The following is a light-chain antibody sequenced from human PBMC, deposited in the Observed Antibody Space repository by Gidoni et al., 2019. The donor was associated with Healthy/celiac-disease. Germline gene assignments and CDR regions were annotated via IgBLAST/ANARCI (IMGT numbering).Light chain of an antibody. CDR3: QQYNNWPLT. V-gene: IGKV3-15*01. J-gene: IGKJ4*01. CDR2: GAS. CDR1: QSVSNN. Sequence: VMTQSPATLSVSPGERATLSCRASQSVSNNLAWYQQKPGQAPRLLIYGASTRATGIPARFSGSGSGTEFTLTISSLQSEDFAVYYCQQYNNWPLTFGGGTKVEIK.